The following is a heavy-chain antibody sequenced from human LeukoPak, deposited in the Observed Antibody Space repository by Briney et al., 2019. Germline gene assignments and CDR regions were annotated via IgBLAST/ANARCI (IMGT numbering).Heavy chain of an antibody. CDR2: IYSGGST. D-gene: IGHD1-26*01. CDR1: GFTVSSNY. CDR3: ASSGSYPKGAFDI. J-gene: IGHJ3*02. V-gene: IGHV3-53*05. Sequence: PGGSLRLSCAASGFTVSSNYMSWVRQAPGKGLEWVSVIYSGGSTYYADSVKGRFTISRDNSKNTLYLQMNSLRAEDTAVYYCASSGSYPKGAFDIWGQGTMVTASS.